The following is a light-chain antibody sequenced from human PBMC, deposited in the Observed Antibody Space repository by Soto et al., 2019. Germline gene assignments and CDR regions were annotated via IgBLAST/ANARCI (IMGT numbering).Light chain of an antibody. CDR3: ASWDDSLNGPV. CDR1: SSNVGGNP. J-gene: IGLJ1*01. Sequence: SVLTQPPSASGTPGQRVTISCSGSSSNVGGNPVNWYQHVPTTAPKLLIYTNTQRPSGVPDRFSGSKSGTSASLAISGLQSEDEADYYCASWDDSLNGPVFGTGTKVTV. CDR2: TNT. V-gene: IGLV1-44*01.